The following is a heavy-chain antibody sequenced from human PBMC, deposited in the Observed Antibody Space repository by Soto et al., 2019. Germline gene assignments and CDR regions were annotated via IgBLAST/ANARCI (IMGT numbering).Heavy chain of an antibody. D-gene: IGHD2-15*01. CDR1: GGSISSGDYF. CDR3: ARFSGPRSLYYYYGMDI. CDR2: IHYSGST. J-gene: IGHJ6*02. Sequence: PSETLSVTCTVSGGSISSGDYFWTWIRQPPGKGLEWIGYIHYSGSTYYSPSLKSRVTLSLDTSKNQFSLRLSSVTAADTAVYYCARFSGPRSLYYYYGMDIWGQGTTVTVSS. V-gene: IGHV4-30-4*01.